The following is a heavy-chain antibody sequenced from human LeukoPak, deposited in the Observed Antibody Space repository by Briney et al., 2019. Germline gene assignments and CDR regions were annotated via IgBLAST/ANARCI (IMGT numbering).Heavy chain of an antibody. Sequence: SETLSLTCTVSGGSISSGSYYWSWIRQPAGKGLEWIGRIYTSGSTNYNPSLKSRVTISVDTSKNQFSLKLSSVTAADTAVYYCARNPRVLRYFDLWGRGTLVTVSS. CDR3: ARNPRVLRYFDL. D-gene: IGHD5/OR15-5a*01. J-gene: IGHJ2*01. V-gene: IGHV4-61*02. CDR2: IYTSGST. CDR1: GGSISSGSYY.